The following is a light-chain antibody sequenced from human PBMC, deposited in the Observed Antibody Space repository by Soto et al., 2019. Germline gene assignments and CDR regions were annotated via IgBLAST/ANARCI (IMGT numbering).Light chain of an antibody. V-gene: IGKV3-15*01. CDR3: QKYNNWPFS. J-gene: IGKJ5*01. Sequence: EIVMTQSPATLSVSPGERATLSCRASQSVSIKLAWYQQKPGQATRLLIYDASTRATGVPARFSGSGAGTEVTLTISGLQSEDFALYFCQKYNNWPFSFGPGTRLEIK. CDR2: DAS. CDR1: QSVSIK.